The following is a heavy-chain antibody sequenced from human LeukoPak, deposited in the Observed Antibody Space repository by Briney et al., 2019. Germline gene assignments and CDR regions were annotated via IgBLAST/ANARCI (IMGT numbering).Heavy chain of an antibody. CDR3: ARGLDSGFYQYKGFAP. V-gene: IGHV4-59*08. Sequence: ASETLSLTCTVSGGSISSYYWSWIRQPPGKGLEWIGYIYYSGSTNYNRSLKSRVTISVDTSKNQFSLKLNSVTAADTAVYYCARGLDSGFYQYKGFAPWGQGTPVTVSS. CDR1: GGSISSYY. J-gene: IGHJ5*02. D-gene: IGHD3-22*01. CDR2: IYYSGST.